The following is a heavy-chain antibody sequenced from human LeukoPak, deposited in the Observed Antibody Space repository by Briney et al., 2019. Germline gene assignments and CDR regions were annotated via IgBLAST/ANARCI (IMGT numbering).Heavy chain of an antibody. Sequence: GGSLRLSCAASGFTLGTYDMYWVRQAPGKGLECVSSISRSGGSTYYADSVKGRFTISRDNSKNTLYLQMNSLRAEDTAVYYCARDFPGIAAAGMDYWGQGTLVSVSS. J-gene: IGHJ4*02. CDR3: ARDFPGIAAAGMDY. V-gene: IGHV3-23*01. CDR2: ISRSGGST. CDR1: GFTLGTYD. D-gene: IGHD6-13*01.